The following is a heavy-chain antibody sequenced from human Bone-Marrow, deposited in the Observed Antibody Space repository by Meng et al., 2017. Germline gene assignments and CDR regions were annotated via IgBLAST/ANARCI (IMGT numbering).Heavy chain of an antibody. Sequence: ASVKVSCKASGYTFTGYYMHWVRQAPGQGLEWMGWINPNSGGTNYAQKFQGRVTMTRDTSISTAYMELSRLRSDDTAVYYCARKFVGGYYSGGSCYHYYGMDVWGQGTTVTVSS. CDR1: GYTFTGYY. CDR2: INPNSGGT. D-gene: IGHD2-15*01. V-gene: IGHV1-2*02. CDR3: ARKFVGGYYSGGSCYHYYGMDV. J-gene: IGHJ6*02.